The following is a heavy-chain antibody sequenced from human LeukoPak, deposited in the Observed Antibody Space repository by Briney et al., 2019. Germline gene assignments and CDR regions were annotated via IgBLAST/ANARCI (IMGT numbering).Heavy chain of an antibody. CDR1: GFTFNRYW. CDR3: VSPYDSSGYPRGPDY. V-gene: IGHV3-7*01. CDR2: INQDGSAK. D-gene: IGHD3-22*01. J-gene: IGHJ4*02. Sequence: GGSLRLSCAASGFTFNRYWMSWFRQAPGKGLEWVANINQDGSAKYHVDSVKGRFTVSRDNAEKSLYLQMNSLRPEDTALYYCVSPYDSSGYPRGPDYWSQGTVVTVSS.